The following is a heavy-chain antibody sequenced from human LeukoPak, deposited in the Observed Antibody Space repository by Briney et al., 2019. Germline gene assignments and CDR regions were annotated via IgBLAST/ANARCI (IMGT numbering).Heavy chain of an antibody. J-gene: IGHJ6*02. CDR3: AKDIASSSWYYYFHGMDV. CDR2: ISYDGSNK. V-gene: IGHV3-30*18. Sequence: GGSLRLSCGASGFTFSSYGMHWVRQAPGKGVEWVAVISYDGSNKYYADSVKGRFTISRDNSKNTLYLQMNILRAEDTAVYYCAKDIASSSWYYYFHGMDVWGQGTTVTVSS. CDR1: GFTFSSYG. D-gene: IGHD6-13*01.